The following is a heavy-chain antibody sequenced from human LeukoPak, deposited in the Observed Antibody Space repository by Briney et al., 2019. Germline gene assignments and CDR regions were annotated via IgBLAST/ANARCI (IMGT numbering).Heavy chain of an antibody. CDR2: ISGSGGTA. CDR1: GFTFSIYA. CDR3: AILSVTTPFDY. Sequence: GGSLRLSCAASGFTFSIYAMSWVRQAPWKGLEWVSAISGSGGTAYYADSVKGRFTISRDNSKNTLYLQMNSLRAEDTAVYYCAILSVTTPFDYWGQGTLVTVSS. V-gene: IGHV3-23*01. J-gene: IGHJ4*02. D-gene: IGHD4-11*01.